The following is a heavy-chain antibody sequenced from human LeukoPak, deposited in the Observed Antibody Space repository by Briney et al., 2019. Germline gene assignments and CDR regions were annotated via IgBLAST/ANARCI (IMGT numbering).Heavy chain of an antibody. J-gene: IGHJ4*02. Sequence: SETLSLTCAVSSLSIISGYYWGWIRQPPGKGLEWIGSIYHSGSTYYNPSLKSRVTISVDTSKNQFSLKLSSVTAAATAVYYCARDNIAGAAPSDYWGQGTLVTVSS. CDR2: IYHSGST. D-gene: IGHD6-13*01. CDR3: ARDNIAGAAPSDY. CDR1: SLSIISGYY. V-gene: IGHV4-38-2*02.